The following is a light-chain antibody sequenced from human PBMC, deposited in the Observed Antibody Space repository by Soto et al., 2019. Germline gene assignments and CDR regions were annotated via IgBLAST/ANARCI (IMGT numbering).Light chain of an antibody. CDR2: LNSDGSH. Sequence: QSVLTQSPSASASLGASVKLTCTLSSGHSSYAIAWHQQQPETGPRYLMKLNSDGSHSEGDGIPDRFSGSSSGAERYLTISSLQYEDEADYYCRTWGTGIRVFGGGTKLTVL. J-gene: IGLJ3*02. CDR3: RTWGTGIRV. CDR1: SGHSSYA. V-gene: IGLV4-69*01.